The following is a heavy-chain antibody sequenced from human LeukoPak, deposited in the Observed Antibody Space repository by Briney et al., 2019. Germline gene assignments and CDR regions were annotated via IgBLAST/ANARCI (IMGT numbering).Heavy chain of an antibody. CDR1: GGPFSDYY. CDR3: ARGEGARDGYNYEGPFYFDY. D-gene: IGHD5-24*01. CDR2: INHSGST. V-gene: IGHV4-34*01. Sequence: SETLSLTCAVYGGPFSDYYWSWIRQPPGKGLEWIGKINHSGSTNYSPSLKSRVTISIDTSKNQFSLRLNSMTAADTAVYYCARGEGARDGYNYEGPFYFDYWGQGTLVTVSS. J-gene: IGHJ4*02.